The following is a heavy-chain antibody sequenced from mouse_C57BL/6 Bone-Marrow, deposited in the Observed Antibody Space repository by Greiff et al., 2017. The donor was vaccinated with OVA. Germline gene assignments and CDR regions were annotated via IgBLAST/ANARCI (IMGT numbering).Heavy chain of an antibody. D-gene: IGHD2-5*01. CDR3: ARYIVTTVYHYYARDY. Sequence: DVMLVESGGGLVQPGGSLSLSCAASGFTFTDYYMSWVRQPPGKALEWLGFIRNKANGYTTEYSASVKGRFTISSDNSQSILYLQMNALRAEDSATYYCARYIVTTVYHYYARDYWGQGTSVTVSA. J-gene: IGHJ4*01. CDR1: GFTFTDYY. CDR2: IRNKANGYTT. V-gene: IGHV7-3*01.